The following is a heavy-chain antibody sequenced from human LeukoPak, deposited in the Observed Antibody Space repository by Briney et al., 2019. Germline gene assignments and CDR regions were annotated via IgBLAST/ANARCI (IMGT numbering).Heavy chain of an antibody. CDR3: ARSDLLESYYYYGMDV. J-gene: IGHJ6*02. CDR2: ISAYNGNT. D-gene: IGHD2-21*01. V-gene: IGHV1-18*01. Sequence: ASVKVSCKASGYTFTSYGISWVRQAPGQGLEWMGWISAYNGNTSYAQKLQGRVTMTTDTSTSTAYMELRSLRSDDTAVYYCARSDLLESYYYYGMDVWGQGTTVTVSS. CDR1: GYTFTSYG.